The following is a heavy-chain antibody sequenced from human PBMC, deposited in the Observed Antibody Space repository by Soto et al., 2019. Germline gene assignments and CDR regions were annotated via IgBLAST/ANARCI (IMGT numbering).Heavy chain of an antibody. V-gene: IGHV4-59*12. J-gene: IGHJ5*02. D-gene: IGHD3-10*01. CDR2: IYHSGTF. CDR1: GDSMSPFY. Sequence: SETLSLTCSVSGDSMSPFYWSWIRQPPGKGLEWIGYIYHSGTFLKSPSLKTRLTMSLDMSNNQFSLTLNSMTAADTAVYYCDRGKFYSGSGNLNNITFEAWGQGIQVXV. CDR3: DRGKFYSGSGNLNNITFEA.